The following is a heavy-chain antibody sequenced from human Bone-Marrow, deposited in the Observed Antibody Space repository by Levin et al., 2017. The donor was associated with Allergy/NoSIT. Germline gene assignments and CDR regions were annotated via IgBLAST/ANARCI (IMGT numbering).Heavy chain of an antibody. D-gene: IGHD2-2*01. J-gene: IGHJ6*02. CDR3: ARGVPASGTDYYAMDV. CDR1: GGSFSGNY. V-gene: IGHV4-34*01. Sequence: SETLSLTCAVYGGSFSGNYWTWIRQPPGKGLEWIGEINHSGSTNYNPSLKSRVTISVDTFKNQFSLKVRSVTAADTAVYYCARGVPASGTDYYAMDVWGLGTTVTVSS. CDR2: INHSGST.